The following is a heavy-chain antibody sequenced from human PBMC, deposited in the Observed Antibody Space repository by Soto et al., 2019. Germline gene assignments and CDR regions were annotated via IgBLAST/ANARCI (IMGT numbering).Heavy chain of an antibody. Sequence: EVQLVESGGGLVKPGGSLRLSCTASGFNFTTYSINWVREAPGKGLEWLSFISSSSDYIYYAISVKGRFTISRDNTKNSLYLQMNSLRVEDTAVYYCATADWTSPYYLDYWGQGTLVTVSS. J-gene: IGHJ4*02. CDR3: ATADWTSPYYLDY. CDR1: GFNFTTYS. V-gene: IGHV3-21*02. D-gene: IGHD1-1*01. CDR2: ISSSSDYI.